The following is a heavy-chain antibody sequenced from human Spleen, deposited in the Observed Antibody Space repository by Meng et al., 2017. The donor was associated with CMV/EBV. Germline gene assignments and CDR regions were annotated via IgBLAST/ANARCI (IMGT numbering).Heavy chain of an antibody. V-gene: IGHV1-69*01. CDR1: GGTCSNFA. Sequence: SGGTCSNFAINWVRQAPGQGLEWMGGIVPLFGTANYAQRFQGRVTITADESTSTAYMELSSLRSEDTAVYYCARDRDDYTTYPNCFDPWGQGTLVTVSS. CDR3: ARDRDDYTTYPNCFDP. D-gene: IGHD5-24*01. CDR2: IVPLFGTA. J-gene: IGHJ5*02.